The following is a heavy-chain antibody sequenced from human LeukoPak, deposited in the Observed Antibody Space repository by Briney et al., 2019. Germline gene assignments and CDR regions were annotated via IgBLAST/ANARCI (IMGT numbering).Heavy chain of an antibody. CDR3: ATSGYSSGWAPRNFQH. D-gene: IGHD6-19*01. Sequence: SGTLSLTCAVYGGSFSGYSWSWIRQPPGKGLEWIGEINHSGSTNYNPSLKSRVTISVDTSKNQFSLKLSSVTAADTAVYYCATSGYSSGWAPRNFQHWGQGTLVTVSS. V-gene: IGHV4-34*01. J-gene: IGHJ1*01. CDR2: INHSGST. CDR1: GGSFSGYS.